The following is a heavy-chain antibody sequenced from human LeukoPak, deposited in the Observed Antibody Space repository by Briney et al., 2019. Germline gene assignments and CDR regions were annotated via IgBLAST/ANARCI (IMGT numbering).Heavy chain of an antibody. Sequence: PSETLSLTCAVSGGSISSGGYSWSWIRQPPGKGLEWIGYIYHSGSTYYNPSLKSRVTISVDRSKNQFSLKLSSVTATDTAVYYCARGRRRFLEWYPRVSWFDPWGQGTLVTVSS. V-gene: IGHV4-30-2*01. D-gene: IGHD3-3*01. J-gene: IGHJ5*02. CDR1: GGSISSGGYS. CDR2: IYHSGST. CDR3: ARGRRRFLEWYPRVSWFDP.